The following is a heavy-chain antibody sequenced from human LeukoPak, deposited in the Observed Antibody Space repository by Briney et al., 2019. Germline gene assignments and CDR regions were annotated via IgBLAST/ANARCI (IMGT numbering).Heavy chain of an antibody. D-gene: IGHD3-22*01. Sequence: SETLSLTCAVYGGSFSGYFWSWIRQPPGKGLEWIGEIDHSGSTNYNPSLKSRVTISVGTSKNHFSLKMNSVTAADTAVYYCARQDSSGYYSPFDYWGQGTLVTVSS. CDR1: GGSFSGYF. CDR3: ARQDSSGYYSPFDY. CDR2: IDHSGST. J-gene: IGHJ4*02. V-gene: IGHV4-34*01.